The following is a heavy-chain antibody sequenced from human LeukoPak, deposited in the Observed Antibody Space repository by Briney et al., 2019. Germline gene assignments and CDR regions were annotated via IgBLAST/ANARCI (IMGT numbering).Heavy chain of an antibody. V-gene: IGHV5-51*01. Sequence: HGESLKISCKGSGYSFSSYWIAWVRQMPGKGLEWMGVIYPRDSRTTYNPSFQDQVTISADKSINTAYLQWSGLKASDTAVYYCARHVTTASAARGFDIWGQGTMVTVSS. J-gene: IGHJ3*02. CDR3: ARHVTTASAARGFDI. CDR1: GYSFSSYW. D-gene: IGHD1-14*01. CDR2: IYPRDSRT.